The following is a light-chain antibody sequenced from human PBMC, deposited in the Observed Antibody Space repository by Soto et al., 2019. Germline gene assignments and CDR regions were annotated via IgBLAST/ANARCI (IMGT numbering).Light chain of an antibody. J-gene: IGKJ4*01. V-gene: IGKV1-8*01. CDR2: TAS. Sequence: AIRMTQSPSSLSASTGDRVTITCRASQGISSYLAWYQQKPGKAPKLLIYTASTLQSGVPSRFSGSGSGTDFTLTISCLQSEEFATYYCQQYYSYPRTFGGGTKVEIK. CDR3: QQYYSYPRT. CDR1: QGISSY.